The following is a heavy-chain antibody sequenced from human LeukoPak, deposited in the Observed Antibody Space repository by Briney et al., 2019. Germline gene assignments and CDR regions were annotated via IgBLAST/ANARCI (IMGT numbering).Heavy chain of an antibody. V-gene: IGHV4-39*02. D-gene: IGHD3-22*01. J-gene: IGHJ4*02. Sequence: SETLSLTCTVSGGSISSTYYYWGWIRRPPGKGLEWIGTIYYSGSTYYNPSLKSRVTISVDTSKNQFSLKLSSVTAADTAVYYCAREDYDSSGVYWGQGTLVTVSS. CDR3: AREDYDSSGVY. CDR2: IYYSGST. CDR1: GGSISSTYYY.